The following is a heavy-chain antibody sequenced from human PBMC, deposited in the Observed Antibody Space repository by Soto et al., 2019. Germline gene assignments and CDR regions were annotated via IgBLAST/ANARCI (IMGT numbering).Heavy chain of an antibody. D-gene: IGHD3-10*01. Sequence: GGSLRLSCAASGFTVSSNYMSWVRQAPGKGLEWVSVIYSGGSTYYADSVKGRFTISRDNSKNTLYLQMNSLRAEDTAVYYCARDYYGSGSQLAYYFDYWGQGTLVTVSS. CDR2: IYSGGST. V-gene: IGHV3-66*01. J-gene: IGHJ4*02. CDR3: ARDYYGSGSQLAYYFDY. CDR1: GFTVSSNY.